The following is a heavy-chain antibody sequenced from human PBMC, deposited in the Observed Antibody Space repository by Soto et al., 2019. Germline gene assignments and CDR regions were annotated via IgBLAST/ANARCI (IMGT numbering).Heavy chain of an antibody. CDR2: IYYSGST. CDR3: ARRLAGKRKYYFDY. J-gene: IGHJ4*02. Sequence: PSETLSLTCTVSGGSISSYYWSWIRQPPGKGLEWIGYIYYSGSTNYNPSLKSRVTISVDTSKNQFSLKLSSVTAADTAVYYCARRLAGKRKYYFDYWGQGTLVTVSS. D-gene: IGHD3-3*02. V-gene: IGHV4-59*08. CDR1: GGSISSYY.